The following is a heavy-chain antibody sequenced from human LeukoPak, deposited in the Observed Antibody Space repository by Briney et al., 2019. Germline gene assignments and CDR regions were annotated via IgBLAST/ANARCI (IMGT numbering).Heavy chain of an antibody. CDR1: GGTFSSYA. D-gene: IGHD1-26*01. CDR3: ARGQWELLPDAFDI. CDR2: IIPIFGTA. J-gene: IGHJ3*02. Sequence: SVKVSCKASGGTFSSYAISWVRQAPGQGLELMGGIIPIFGTANYAQKFQGRVTITTDESTSTAYMELSSLRSEDTAVYYCARGQWELLPDAFDIWGQGTMVTVSS. V-gene: IGHV1-69*05.